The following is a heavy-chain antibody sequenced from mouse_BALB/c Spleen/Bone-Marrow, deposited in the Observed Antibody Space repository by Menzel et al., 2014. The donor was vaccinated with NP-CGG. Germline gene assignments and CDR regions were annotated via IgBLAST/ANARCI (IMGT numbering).Heavy chain of an antibody. CDR2: ISHSGST. Sequence: EVQRVESGPSLVKPSQTLSLTCSVTGDSITSGYWNWIRKFPGNKLEYMGYISHSGSTYYNPSLKSRISITRDTSKNQYYLQLNSVTTEDTATYYCARAGYRYDVGYAMDYWGQATSVTVSS. J-gene: IGHJ4*01. CDR1: GDSITSGY. CDR3: ARAGYRYDVGYAMDY. V-gene: IGHV3-8*02. D-gene: IGHD2-14*01.